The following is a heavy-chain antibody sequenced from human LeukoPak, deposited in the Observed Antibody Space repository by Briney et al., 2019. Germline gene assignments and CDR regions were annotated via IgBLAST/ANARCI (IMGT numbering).Heavy chain of an antibody. CDR1: GFTFKSYG. D-gene: IGHD2-2*01. CDR3: ARLYATSWGFFDP. Sequence: HPGGSLRLSCAASGFTFKSYGLHWVRRAPGKGLEWVAFIRNDGKTQYYADSVKGRFTISRDNSRNTMFLQMNSLRPEDTAVYYCARLYATSWGFFDPWGRGTLVTVSS. J-gene: IGHJ2*01. V-gene: IGHV3-30*02. CDR2: IRNDGKTQ.